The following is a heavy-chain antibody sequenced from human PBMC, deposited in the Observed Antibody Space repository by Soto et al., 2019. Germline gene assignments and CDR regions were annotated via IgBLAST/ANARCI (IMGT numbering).Heavy chain of an antibody. CDR1: GYTFTGYY. CDR2: INPNSGGT. Sequence: ASVKVSCKASGYTFTGYYMHWVRQAPGQGLEWMGWINPNSGGTNYAQKFQGWVTMTRDTSISTAYMELSRLRSDDTAVYYCARAGTVVVVPAAIDYYYGMDVWGQGTTVTVSS. D-gene: IGHD2-2*01. V-gene: IGHV1-2*04. CDR3: ARAGTVVVVPAAIDYYYGMDV. J-gene: IGHJ6*02.